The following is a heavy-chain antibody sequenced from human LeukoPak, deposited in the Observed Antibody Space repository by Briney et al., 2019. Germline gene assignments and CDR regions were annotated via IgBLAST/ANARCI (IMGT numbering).Heavy chain of an antibody. D-gene: IGHD6-19*01. CDR2: VSATGST. J-gene: IGHJ4*02. Sequence: KPSETLSLTCTVSGGSISDFYWSWIRQPAGKGLEYIGRVSATGSTSFNPSLQSRVTISVDTSKSQFSLKLGSVTAADTAVYYCAQVTVGGHFDFWGQGILVTVSS. V-gene: IGHV4-4*07. CDR1: GGSISDFY. CDR3: AQVTVGGHFDF.